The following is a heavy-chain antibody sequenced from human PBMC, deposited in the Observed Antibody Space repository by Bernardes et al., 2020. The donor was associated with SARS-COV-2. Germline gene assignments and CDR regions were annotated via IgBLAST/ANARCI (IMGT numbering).Heavy chain of an antibody. Sequence: GGSLRLSCAASGFTLSSYALHWVRQAPGKGLEWVALISFGGSTYYADSVKGRFTISRDNSKNTLYLQMNSLRAEDTAVYYCATFIAVAGPMNDAFDIWGQGTMVTVSS. D-gene: IGHD6-19*01. CDR3: ATFIAVAGPMNDAFDI. J-gene: IGHJ3*02. CDR2: ISFGGST. CDR1: GFTLSSYA. V-gene: IGHV3-30-3*01.